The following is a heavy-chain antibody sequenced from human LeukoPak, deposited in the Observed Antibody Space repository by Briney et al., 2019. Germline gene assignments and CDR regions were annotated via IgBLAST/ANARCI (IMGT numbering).Heavy chain of an antibody. CDR1: GGSISSYY. Sequence: PSETLSLTCTVPGGSISSYYWSWIRQPPGKGLEWIGYIYTSGSTNYTPSLKSRVTISVETSKNQFSLKLSSVTAADTAVYYCARRTMIAPINAFDIWGQGTMVTVSS. D-gene: IGHD3-22*01. V-gene: IGHV4-4*09. CDR2: IYTSGST. J-gene: IGHJ3*02. CDR3: ARRTMIAPINAFDI.